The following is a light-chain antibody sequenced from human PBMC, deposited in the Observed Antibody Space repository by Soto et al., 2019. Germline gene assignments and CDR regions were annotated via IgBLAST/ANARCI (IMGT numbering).Light chain of an antibody. V-gene: IGKV4-1*01. CDR2: WAS. J-gene: IGKJ2*01. CDR1: QSVLYSSNNKNY. Sequence: DIVMNQSPDSLAVSLGERATINCKSSQSVLYSSNNKNYLAWYQQKPGQPPKLLIYWASTRESGVPDRFSGSGSGTDFTLPISSLQAEDVAVYYCQQYYSTPRTFGQGTKLEIK. CDR3: QQYYSTPRT.